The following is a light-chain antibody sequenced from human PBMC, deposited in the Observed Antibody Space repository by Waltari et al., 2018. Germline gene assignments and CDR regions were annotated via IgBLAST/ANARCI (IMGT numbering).Light chain of an antibody. CDR3: QSWGTDVPYV. V-gene: IGLV4-69*01. CDR1: SGHSD. J-gene: IGLJ1*01. Sequence: QVVLTQSPSVSASLGASVRLTCTLSSGHSDVVWHQQRPQQGPQYLMVVRCDGSHAKAEGVPDRLSGSPSWAAHYLTISLTISGIQSEDEADYYCQSWGTDVPYVFGSGAKVTVL. CDR2: VRCDGSH.